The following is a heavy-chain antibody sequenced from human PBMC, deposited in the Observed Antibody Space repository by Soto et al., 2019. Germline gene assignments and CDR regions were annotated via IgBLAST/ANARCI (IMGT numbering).Heavy chain of an antibody. CDR3: AREHITMIVVEERDYYYGMDV. CDR2: ISYDGSNK. V-gene: IGHV3-30-3*01. J-gene: IGHJ6*02. D-gene: IGHD3-22*01. CDR1: GFTFSSYA. Sequence: GGSLRLSCAASGFTFSSYAMHWVRQAPGKGLEWVAVISYDGSNKYYADSVKGRFTISRDNSKNTLYLQMNSLRAEDTAVYYCAREHITMIVVEERDYYYGMDVWGQGTTVTVSS.